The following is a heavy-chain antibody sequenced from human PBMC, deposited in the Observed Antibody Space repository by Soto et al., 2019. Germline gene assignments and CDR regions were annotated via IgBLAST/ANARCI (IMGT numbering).Heavy chain of an antibody. CDR2: MNPNSGNT. CDR3: ARAYGIVVVPAATSYYMDV. D-gene: IGHD2-2*01. J-gene: IGHJ6*03. CDR1: GYTFTSYD. V-gene: IGHV1-8*01. Sequence: GASVKVSCKASGYTFTSYDINWVRQATGQGLEWMGWMNPNSGNTGYAQKFQGRVTTTRNTSISTAYMELSSLRSEDTAVYYCARAYGIVVVPAATSYYMDVWGKGTTVTVSS.